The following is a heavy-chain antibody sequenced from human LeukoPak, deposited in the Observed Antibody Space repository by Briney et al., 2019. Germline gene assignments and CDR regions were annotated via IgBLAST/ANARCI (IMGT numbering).Heavy chain of an antibody. V-gene: IGHV4-30-4*01. CDR2: IYYSGST. Sequence: PSQTLSLPCTVCGGSISRGDYFWRWIRQPPGEGLERIGYIYYSGSTYYNPSRNSRVTISADTSKNQFSLKLSSVTATHTAVSECDRGHQLRGFDYWGHGTLVTASS. CDR1: GGSISRGDYF. J-gene: IGHJ4*01. CDR3: DRGHQLRGFDY. D-gene: IGHD2-2*01.